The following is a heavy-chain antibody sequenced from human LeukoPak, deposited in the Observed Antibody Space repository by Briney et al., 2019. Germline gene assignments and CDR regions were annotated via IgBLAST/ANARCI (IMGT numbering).Heavy chain of an antibody. V-gene: IGHV4-39*07. CDR3: ARTDSSGYYYWFDP. D-gene: IGHD3-22*01. CDR1: GGSISSYY. CDR2: IYYSGST. J-gene: IGHJ5*02. Sequence: SETLSLTCTVSGGSISSYYWGWIRQPPGKGLEWIGSIYYSGSTYYNPSLKSRVTTSVDTSKNQFSLKLSSVTAADTAVYYCARTDSSGYYYWFDPWGQGTLVTVSS.